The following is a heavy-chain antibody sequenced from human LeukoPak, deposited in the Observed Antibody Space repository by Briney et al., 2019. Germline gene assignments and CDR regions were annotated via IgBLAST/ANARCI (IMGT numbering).Heavy chain of an antibody. CDR2: IYSGGST. J-gene: IGHJ6*02. V-gene: IGHV3-66*01. D-gene: IGHD5-24*01. CDR1: GFTVSSNY. CDR3: ASRDKGYYYVMAF. Sequence: GGSLRLSCAASGFTVSSNYMSWVRQAPGKGLEWVSLIYSGGSTYYADSVKGRFTISRDNSKNTLYLQMNSLRAEDTAVYYCASRDKGYYYVMAFWAKGPRSPSP.